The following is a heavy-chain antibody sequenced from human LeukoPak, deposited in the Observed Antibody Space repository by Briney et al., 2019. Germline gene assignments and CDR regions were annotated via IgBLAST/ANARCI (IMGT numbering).Heavy chain of an antibody. CDR1: GYTFTGYY. CDR3: ARLPILTGYSPLYFDY. V-gene: IGHV1-2*02. CDR2: INPNSGGT. J-gene: IGHJ4*02. D-gene: IGHD3-9*01. Sequence: GASVKVSCKASGYTFTGYYMHWVRQAPGQGLEWMGGINPNSGGTNYAQKFQGRVTMTRDTSISTAYMELSRLRSDDTAVYYCARLPILTGYSPLYFDYWGQGTLVTVSS.